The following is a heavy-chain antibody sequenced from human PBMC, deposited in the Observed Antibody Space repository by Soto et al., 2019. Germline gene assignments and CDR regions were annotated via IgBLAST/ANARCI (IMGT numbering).Heavy chain of an antibody. CDR2: IIPILGIA. J-gene: IGHJ6*03. Sequence: QVQLVQSGAEVKKPGSSVKVSCKASGGTFSSYTISWVRQAPGQGLEWMGRIIPILGIANYAQKFQGRVTITADKSTSTAYMELSSLRSEDTAMYYCASGLGSGSYYSPMPYYYYYYMDVWGKGTTVTVSS. D-gene: IGHD3-10*02. V-gene: IGHV1-69*02. CDR1: GGTFSSYT. CDR3: ASGLGSGSYYSPMPYYYYYYMDV.